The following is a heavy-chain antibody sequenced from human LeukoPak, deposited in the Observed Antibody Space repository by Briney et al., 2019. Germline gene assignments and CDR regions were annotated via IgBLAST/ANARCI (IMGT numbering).Heavy chain of an antibody. J-gene: IGHJ4*02. CDR2: IIPILGIT. CDR3: ATDAGSGSLDY. Sequence: ASVKVSCKASGGTFSNYAISWVRQAPGQGLEWMGRIIPILGITNYAQKFQGRVTITADKSTSTAYMELSSLRSEDTAVYYCATDAGSGSLDYWGQGTLVTVSS. D-gene: IGHD3-10*01. V-gene: IGHV1-69*04. CDR1: GGTFSNYA.